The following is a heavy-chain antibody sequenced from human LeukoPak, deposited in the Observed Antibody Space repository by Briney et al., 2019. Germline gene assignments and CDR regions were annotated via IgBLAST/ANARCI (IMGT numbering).Heavy chain of an antibody. V-gene: IGHV4-59*01. J-gene: IGHJ4*02. Sequence: SETLSLTCTVSGGSISIYYWSWIRQPPGKGLEWIGYTYNSGSTNYNPSLKSRVTISVDTSKNQFSLKLISVTAADTAVYYCARDRVRGNSNPFFDYWGQGTLVTVSS. CDR1: GGSISIYY. CDR3: ARDRVRGNSNPFFDY. CDR2: TYNSGST. D-gene: IGHD4-11*01.